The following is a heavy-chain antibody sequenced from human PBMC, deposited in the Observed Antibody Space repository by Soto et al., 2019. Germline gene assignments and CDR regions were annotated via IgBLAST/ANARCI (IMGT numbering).Heavy chain of an antibody. CDR1: GFNFNAYS. Sequence: GVYLGLSCEASGFNFNAYSMHWVRQPPGKGLEWLAGIWYDGTQKHYADSVKGRFTISRDNSKNTLYVQVHSLRTEDTAFYYCARPGGNTVTGLWHFDPWVQGILVT. J-gene: IGHJ5*02. CDR2: IWYDGTQK. V-gene: IGHV3-33*01. D-gene: IGHD4-17*01. CDR3: ARPGGNTVTGLWHFDP.